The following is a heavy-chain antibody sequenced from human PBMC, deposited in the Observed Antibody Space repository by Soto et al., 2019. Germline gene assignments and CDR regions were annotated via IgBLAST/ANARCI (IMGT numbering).Heavy chain of an antibody. CDR1: GLTFSRHA. J-gene: IGHJ4*02. D-gene: IGHD6-19*01. V-gene: IGHV3-23*01. CDR3: AKSPQWPNRYFDF. CDR2: ITDNSGSS. Sequence: GFVSLSFVASGLTFSRHAMVWVRQSPGKGLEWVSTITDNSGSSDYGDSVKGRFTISRDNAESTLYLQTNSLRVEDTATYYCAKSPQWPNRYFDFWGQGTLVTVSS.